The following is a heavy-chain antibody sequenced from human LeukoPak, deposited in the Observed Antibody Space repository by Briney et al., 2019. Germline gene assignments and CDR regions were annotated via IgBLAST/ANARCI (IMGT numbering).Heavy chain of an antibody. CDR3: ARDIVVVPAAYYYGMDV. V-gene: IGHV1-18*01. Sequence: ASVKVSCKASGYTFTSYGISWVRQAPGQGLEWMGWISAYNGNTDYAQKLRGRVTMTTDTSTSTAYMELRSLRSDDTAVYYCARDIVVVPAAYYYGMDVWGQGTTVTVSS. J-gene: IGHJ6*02. CDR2: ISAYNGNT. CDR1: GYTFTSYG. D-gene: IGHD2-2*01.